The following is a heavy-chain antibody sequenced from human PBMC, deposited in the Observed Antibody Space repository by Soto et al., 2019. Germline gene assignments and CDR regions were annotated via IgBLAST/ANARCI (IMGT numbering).Heavy chain of an antibody. CDR3: AKAPHYYDSSGYPYYFDY. D-gene: IGHD3-22*01. V-gene: IGHV3-9*01. CDR1: GFTFDDYA. J-gene: IGHJ4*02. Sequence: GGSLRLSCAASGFTFDDYAMHWVRQAPGKGLEWVSGSSWNSGSIGYADSVKGRFTISRDNAKNSLYLQMNSLRAEDTALYYCAKAPHYYDSSGYPYYFDYWGQGTQVTVSS. CDR2: SSWNSGSI.